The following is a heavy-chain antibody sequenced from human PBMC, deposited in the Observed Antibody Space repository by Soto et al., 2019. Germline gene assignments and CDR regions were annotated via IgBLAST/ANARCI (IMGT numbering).Heavy chain of an antibody. CDR3: AKDYGGYCRSASCSYGMDV. D-gene: IGHD2-2*01. CDR1: VFTFISYA. Sequence: GGSLRLSCASSVFTFISYAMSWVRQAPGKGLEWVSSISGSGGDTYYADSVKGRFTISRDNSKNTLFLQMNSLRAEDSAVYYCAKDYGGYCRSASCSYGMDVWGQGTTVTVSS. CDR2: ISGSGGDT. V-gene: IGHV3-23*01. J-gene: IGHJ6*02.